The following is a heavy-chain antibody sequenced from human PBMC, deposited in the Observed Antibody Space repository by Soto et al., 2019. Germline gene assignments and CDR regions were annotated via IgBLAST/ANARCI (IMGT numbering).Heavy chain of an antibody. CDR2: IIPIFGTA. Sequence: QVQLVQSAAEVKKPGSSVKVSCKASGGTFSSYAISWVRQAPGQGLEWMGGIIPIFGTANYAQKFQGRVTTTADESTSTAYMELSSLRSEDTAVYYCAKESYKYDSSGYYPIPIDYWGQGHLVTVSS. CDR1: GGTFSSYA. V-gene: IGHV1-69*01. CDR3: AKESYKYDSSGYYPIPIDY. J-gene: IGHJ4*02. D-gene: IGHD3-22*01.